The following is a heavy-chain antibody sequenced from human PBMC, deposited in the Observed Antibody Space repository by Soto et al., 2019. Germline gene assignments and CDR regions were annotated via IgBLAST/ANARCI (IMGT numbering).Heavy chain of an antibody. V-gene: IGHV1-69*01. Sequence: QVQLVQSGAEVKKPGSSVKVSCKGSGGNFNSYAISWVRQAPGQGLEWMAGIIPIIGAPNYAQKFQGRVTITADESTNTVYMDVNSLTSDDTAIYYCATKGEADAPGDYLDFWGPGTLVTVSS. CDR2: IIPIIGAP. CDR1: GGNFNSYA. J-gene: IGHJ4*02. CDR3: ATKGEADAPGDYLDF. D-gene: IGHD3-16*01.